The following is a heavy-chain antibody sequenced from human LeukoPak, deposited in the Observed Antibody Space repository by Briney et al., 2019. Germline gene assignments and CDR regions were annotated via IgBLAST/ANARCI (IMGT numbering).Heavy chain of an antibody. Sequence: GGSLRLSCAASGFTFSSYGMHWVRQAPGKGLEWVAVIWYDGSNKYYADSVKGRFTISRDNSKNTLYLQMNSLRAEDTAVYYCAKDRDFLGQDYYYYMDIWGKGTTVTVSS. V-gene: IGHV3-33*06. CDR2: IWYDGSNK. D-gene: IGHD3-3*01. CDR3: AKDRDFLGQDYYYYMDI. J-gene: IGHJ6*03. CDR1: GFTFSSYG.